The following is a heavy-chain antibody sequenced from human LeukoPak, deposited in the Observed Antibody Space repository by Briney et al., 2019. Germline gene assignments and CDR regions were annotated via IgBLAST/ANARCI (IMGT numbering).Heavy chain of an antibody. J-gene: IGHJ4*02. Sequence: QPGGSLLLSCAASGFTFSSYAMSWVRPAPGKGLEWVSAISGSGGSTYYAASVKGRFTISRDNSKNTLNLQMNSLRAEDTAVYYCAKDLDDSGIDPVFDYWGQGTLVTVSS. CDR3: AKDLDDSGIDPVFDY. CDR2: ISGSGGST. V-gene: IGHV3-23*01. CDR1: GFTFSSYA. D-gene: IGHD3-10*01.